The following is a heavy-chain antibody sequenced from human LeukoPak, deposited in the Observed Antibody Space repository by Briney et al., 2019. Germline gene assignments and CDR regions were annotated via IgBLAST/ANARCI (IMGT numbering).Heavy chain of an antibody. CDR1: GYTFTTYA. V-gene: IGHV1-3*01. Sequence: ASVKVSCKASGYTFTTYAMHWARQAPGQRLEWMGWIDAGNGNTKYSQKFQARVTITRDTSASTAYMELSSLRSEDTVVYYCARDPIGSRWPYYFDYWGQGTLVTVSS. J-gene: IGHJ4*02. D-gene: IGHD6-13*01. CDR2: IDAGNGNT. CDR3: ARDPIGSRWPYYFDY.